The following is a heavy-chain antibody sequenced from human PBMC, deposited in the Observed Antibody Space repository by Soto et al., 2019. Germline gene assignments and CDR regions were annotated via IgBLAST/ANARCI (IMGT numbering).Heavy chain of an antibody. V-gene: IGHV3-11*01. D-gene: IGHD3-22*01. J-gene: IGHJ4*02. CDR3: ARSHLYYDSSGYPDY. Sequence: GGSLGLSCAASGCTFSDYYMSWIRQAPGKGLEWVSYISSSGNTIYYADSVKGRFTISRDNAKNSLYLQMNSLRAEDTAVYYCARSHLYYDSSGYPDYWGQGTLVTVSS. CDR2: ISSSGNTI. CDR1: GCTFSDYY.